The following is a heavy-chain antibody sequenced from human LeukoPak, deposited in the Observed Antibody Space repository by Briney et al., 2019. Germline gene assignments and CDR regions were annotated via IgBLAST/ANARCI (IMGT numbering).Heavy chain of an antibody. V-gene: IGHV1-58*01. CDR1: GFTFTSSA. CDR3: AAPSDAGTVASADDAFDI. J-gene: IGHJ3*02. D-gene: IGHD5-12*01. Sequence: SVKVSCKASGFTFTSSAVQWVRQARGQRLEWIGWIVVGSGNTNYAQKFQERVTITRDMSTSTAYMELSSLRSEDTAVYYCAAPSDAGTVASADDAFDIWGQGTMVTVSS. CDR2: IVVGSGNT.